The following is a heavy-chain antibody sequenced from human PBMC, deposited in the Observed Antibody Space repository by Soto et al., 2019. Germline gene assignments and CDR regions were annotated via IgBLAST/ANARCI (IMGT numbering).Heavy chain of an antibody. CDR3: TRNLGTKYGFDV. Sequence: GGSLRLSCAASGFPFCGSIIHWVRQASGKGPEWVGRIRSKANGYATAFGGSVKGRFTISRDDSKSTAYLQMNSLKTEDTALYYCTRNLGTKYGFDVWGQGTTVTVSS. CDR2: IRSKANGYAT. J-gene: IGHJ6*02. D-gene: IGHD1-1*01. CDR1: GFPFCGSI. V-gene: IGHV3-73*01.